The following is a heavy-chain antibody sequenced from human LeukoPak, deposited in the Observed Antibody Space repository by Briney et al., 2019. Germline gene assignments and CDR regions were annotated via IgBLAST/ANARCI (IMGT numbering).Heavy chain of an antibody. CDR2: IYTSGST. D-gene: IGHD3-22*01. CDR1: GGSISSYY. V-gene: IGHV4-4*07. CDR3: ARDRDYYDSSGYYWYFDL. J-gene: IGHJ2*01. Sequence: SSETLSLTCTVSGGSISSYYWSWIRQPAGKGLEWIGRIYTSGSTNYNPSLKSRVTMSVDTSKNQFSLKLSSVTAAATAVYYCARDRDYYDSSGYYWYFDLWGRGTLVTVSS.